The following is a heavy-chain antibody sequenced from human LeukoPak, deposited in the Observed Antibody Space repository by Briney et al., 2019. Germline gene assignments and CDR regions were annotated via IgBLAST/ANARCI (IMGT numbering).Heavy chain of an antibody. J-gene: IGHJ5*02. V-gene: IGHV4-30-4*01. CDR3: AREPLPTSRWFDP. Sequence: SETLSLTCTVSGGSISSGDYYWSWIRQPPGKGREWIGYIYYSGSTYYNPSLKSRVTISVDTSKNQFSLKLSSVTAADTAVYYCAREPLPTSRWFDPWGQGTLVTVSS. CDR2: IYYSGST. CDR1: GGSISSGDYY.